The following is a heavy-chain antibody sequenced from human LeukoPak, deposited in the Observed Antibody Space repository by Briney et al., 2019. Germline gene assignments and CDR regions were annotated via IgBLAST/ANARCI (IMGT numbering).Heavy chain of an antibody. CDR3: GGYYGSGSYYSTDY. J-gene: IGHJ4*02. CDR1: GGSISSGSYY. D-gene: IGHD3-10*01. Sequence: SQTLSLTCTVSGGSISSGSYYWNWIRQPAGKGLEWIGSIYYSGSTYYNPSLKSRVTISVDTSKNQFSLKLSSVTAADTAVYYCGGYYGSGSYYSTDYWGQGTLVTVSS. CDR2: IYYSGST. V-gene: IGHV4-61*02.